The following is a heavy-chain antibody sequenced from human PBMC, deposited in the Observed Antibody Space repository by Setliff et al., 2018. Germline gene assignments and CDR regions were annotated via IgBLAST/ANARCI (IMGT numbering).Heavy chain of an antibody. V-gene: IGHV1-3*01. J-gene: IGHJ4*02. Sequence: ASVKVSCKASGYIFTYYAIHWVRQAPGQRLEWMGWINAGNGNTKYSQKFQGRVTITRDTSASTAYMELSSLTSEDTAVYYCARGSSSYDYWGQGTLVTVSS. CDR1: GYIFTYYA. CDR2: INAGNGNT. D-gene: IGHD6-6*01. CDR3: ARGSSSYDY.